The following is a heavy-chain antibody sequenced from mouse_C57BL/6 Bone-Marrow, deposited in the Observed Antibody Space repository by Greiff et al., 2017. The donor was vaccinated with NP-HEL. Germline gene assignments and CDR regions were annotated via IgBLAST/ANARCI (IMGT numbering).Heavy chain of an antibody. V-gene: IGHV6-6*01. CDR3: TLSYYGYPWCAY. CDR2: ISNKANNHAT. Sequence: EVKLVESGGGLVQPGGSMKLSCAASGFTFSDDWMDWVRQSPEKGLEWVAEISNKANNHATYYAESVKGRFTISRDDSKSSVYLHLHSLGAEATGMYYCTLSYYGYPWCAYWGQGTLVTVSA. CDR1: GFTFSDDW. D-gene: IGHD2-2*01. J-gene: IGHJ3*01.